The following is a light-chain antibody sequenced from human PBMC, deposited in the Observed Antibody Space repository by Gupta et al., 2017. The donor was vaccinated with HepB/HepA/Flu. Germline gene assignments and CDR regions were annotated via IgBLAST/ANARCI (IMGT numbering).Light chain of an antibody. V-gene: IGKV1-5*03. J-gene: IGKJ4*01. CDR3: QQYNSYSS. Sequence: DIQMTQSPSTLSASVGDRVTITCRASQSISSWLAWYQQKPGKAPKLLINKASSLESGVPSRFSGSGSGTEFTLTISSLQPDDFATYYCQQYNSYSSFGGGIKVEIK. CDR1: QSISSW. CDR2: KAS.